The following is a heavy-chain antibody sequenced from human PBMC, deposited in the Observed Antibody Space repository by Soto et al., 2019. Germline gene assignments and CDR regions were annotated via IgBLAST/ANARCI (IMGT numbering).Heavy chain of an antibody. CDR1: CGSISSGGCS. V-gene: IGHV4-30-2*01. CDR2: IYHSGST. Sequence: SETLSLTCSFSCGSISSGGCSLSLVLQPPVKVLEWIGYIYHSGSTYYNPSLKSRVTISVDRSKNQFSLKLSSVTAADTAVYYCASTRRDGYNNYYYYYGMDVWGQGTTVTVSS. J-gene: IGHJ6*02. CDR3: ASTRRDGYNNYYYYYGMDV. D-gene: IGHD5-12*01.